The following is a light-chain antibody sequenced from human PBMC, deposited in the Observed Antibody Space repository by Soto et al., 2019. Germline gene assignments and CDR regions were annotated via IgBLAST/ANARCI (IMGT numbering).Light chain of an antibody. CDR1: QNISIY. Sequence: DIQMTQSPSSLSASVGDRVTITCRASQNISIYLNWYQQKPEKAPKLLIYPASSLESGVPSRFSGSGSGTDFTLTIGSLQPEDFATDFCQQSYSTLCTFGQGTKVEIK. J-gene: IGKJ1*01. CDR2: PAS. V-gene: IGKV1-39*01. CDR3: QQSYSTLCT.